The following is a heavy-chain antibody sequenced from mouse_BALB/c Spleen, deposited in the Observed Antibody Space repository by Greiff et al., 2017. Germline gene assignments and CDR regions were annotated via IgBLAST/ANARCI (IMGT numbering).Heavy chain of an antibody. Sequence: QVQLQQSGAELVRPGTSVKISCKASGYTFTNYWLGWVKQRPGHGLEWIGDIYPGGGYTNYNEKFKGKATLTADTSSSTAYMQLSSLTSEDSAVYFCARRYYGSSYRWYFDVWGAGTTVTVSS. CDR1: GYTFTNYW. CDR3: ARRYYGSSYRWYFDV. D-gene: IGHD1-1*01. CDR2: IYPGGGYT. J-gene: IGHJ1*01. V-gene: IGHV1-63*02.